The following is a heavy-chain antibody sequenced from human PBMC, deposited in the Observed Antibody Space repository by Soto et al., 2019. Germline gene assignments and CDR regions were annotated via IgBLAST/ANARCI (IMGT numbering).Heavy chain of an antibody. CDR1: GYTFTISG. CDR2: ISAYNGNT. V-gene: IGHV1-18*01. Sequence: DSVKVSCRAAGYTFTISGISLVRPAPGQGLEWMGWISAYNGNTNYAQKLQGRVTMTTDTSTSTAYMELRSLRSDDTAVYYCARDSTALQMAFDYWGQGTLVTVSS. J-gene: IGHJ4*02. D-gene: IGHD5-18*01. CDR3: ARDSTALQMAFDY.